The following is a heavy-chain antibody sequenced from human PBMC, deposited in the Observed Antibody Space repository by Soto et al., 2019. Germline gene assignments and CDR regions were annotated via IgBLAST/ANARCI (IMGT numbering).Heavy chain of an antibody. V-gene: IGHV1-3*01. CDR2: INAGNGNT. D-gene: IGHD3-3*01. Sequence: QVQLVQSGAEVKKPGASVKVSCKASGYTFTSYAMHWVRQAPGQRLEWMGWINAGNGNTKYSQKLQGRVTITRDTSASTAYMELSSLRSEDTAVYYCARDDFWSGYPSVWFDPWGQGTLVTVSS. J-gene: IGHJ5*02. CDR1: GYTFTSYA. CDR3: ARDDFWSGYPSVWFDP.